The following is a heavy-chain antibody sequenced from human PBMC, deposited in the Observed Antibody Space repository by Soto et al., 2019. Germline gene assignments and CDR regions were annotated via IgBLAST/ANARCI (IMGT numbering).Heavy chain of an antibody. Sequence: ASVKVSCKASGYTFTSYDINWVRQATGQGLEWMGWMNPNSGNTGYAQKFQGRVTMTRNTSISTAYMELSSPRSEDTAVYYCASFLGSSPDAFDIWGQGTIVTVSS. J-gene: IGHJ3*02. CDR1: GYTFTSYD. CDR2: MNPNSGNT. CDR3: ASFLGSSPDAFDI. V-gene: IGHV1-8*01. D-gene: IGHD6-13*01.